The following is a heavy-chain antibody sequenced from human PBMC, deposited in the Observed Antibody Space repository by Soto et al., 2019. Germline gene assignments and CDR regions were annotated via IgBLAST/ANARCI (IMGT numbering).Heavy chain of an antibody. Sequence: EVQLVESGGGLGQPGGSLRLSCVASGFPFDRYSMGWVRQAPGKGLEWVANIKEDGREENYVDSVQGRFTISRDNARYLLSLQMNNLRAEDTAMYYCPRAWTYARCWGRGTLVTVSS. CDR1: GFPFDRYS. CDR2: IKEDGREE. V-gene: IGHV3-7*04. J-gene: IGHJ4*02. CDR3: PRAWTYARC. D-gene: IGHD1-7*01.